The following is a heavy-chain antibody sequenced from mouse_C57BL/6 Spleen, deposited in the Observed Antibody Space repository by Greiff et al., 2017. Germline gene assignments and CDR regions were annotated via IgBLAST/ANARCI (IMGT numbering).Heavy chain of an antibody. D-gene: IGHD4-1*01. CDR1: GYTFTSYW. CDR2: IDPSDSYT. V-gene: IGHV1-69*01. Sequence: VQLQQPGAELVMPGASVKLSCKASGYTFTSYWMHWVKQRPGQGLEWIGEIDPSDSYTNYNQKFKGKSTLTVDKSSSTAYMQLSSLTSEDSAVYYCARPSNWGYFDYWGQGTTLTVSS. J-gene: IGHJ2*01. CDR3: ARPSNWGYFDY.